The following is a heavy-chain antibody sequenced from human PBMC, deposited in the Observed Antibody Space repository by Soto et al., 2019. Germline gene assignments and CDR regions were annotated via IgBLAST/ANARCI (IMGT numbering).Heavy chain of an antibody. Sequence: SETLSVTCAVYGGSVNGYYWTWIRQRPGKGLEWIGEINHTGGTHYNPSLKSRVTMSVDTSKNQFSLRLSSVTAADTAIYYCATRITVFGLLIPPFDPWGQGTQVTVSS. D-gene: IGHD3-3*01. CDR3: ATRITVFGLLIPPFDP. CDR1: GGSVNGYY. CDR2: INHTGGT. J-gene: IGHJ5*02. V-gene: IGHV4-34*01.